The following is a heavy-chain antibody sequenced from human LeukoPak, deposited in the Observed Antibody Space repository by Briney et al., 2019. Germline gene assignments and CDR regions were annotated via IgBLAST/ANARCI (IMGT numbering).Heavy chain of an antibody. CDR2: IIPIFGTA. J-gene: IGHJ6*02. V-gene: IGHV1-69*13. Sequence: ASVKVSCKASGGTFSSYAISWVRQAPGQGLEWMGGIIPIFGTANYAQKFQGRVTITADESTSTAYMELSSLRSEDTAVYYCASPYSSGWPGILYGMDVWGQGTTVTVSS. CDR3: ASPYSSGWPGILYGMDV. CDR1: GGTFSSYA. D-gene: IGHD6-19*01.